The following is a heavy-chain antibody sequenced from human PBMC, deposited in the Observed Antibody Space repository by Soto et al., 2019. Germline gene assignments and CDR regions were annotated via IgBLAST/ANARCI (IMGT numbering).Heavy chain of an antibody. Sequence: SETLSLTCTVSGGSVSSGSYYWSWIRQPPGKGLEWIGSIYYSGSTYYNPSLKSRVTISVDTSKNQFSLKLSSVPAADTAVYYCARHASFYGAAGSFDYWGQGTLVTVSS. D-gene: IGHD2-2*01. CDR3: ARHASFYGAAGSFDY. CDR2: IYYSGST. J-gene: IGHJ4*02. V-gene: IGHV4-39*01. CDR1: GGSVSSGSYY.